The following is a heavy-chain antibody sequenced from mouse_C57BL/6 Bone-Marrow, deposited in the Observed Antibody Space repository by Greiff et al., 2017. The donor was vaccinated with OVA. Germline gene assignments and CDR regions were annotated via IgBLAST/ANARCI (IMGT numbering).Heavy chain of an antibody. V-gene: IGHV1-74*01. D-gene: IGHD1-1*01. CDR3: AAHYYGSSSVAY. CDR2: IHPSASDT. CDR1: GYTFTSYW. J-gene: IGHJ3*01. Sequence: VQLQQPGAELVKPGASVKVSCKASGYTFTSYWMHWVKQRPGQGLEWIGRIHPSASDTNYNQKFKGKATLTVDKSSSTASMQLSSLTSEDSAVYDCAAHYYGSSSVAYWGQGTLVTVSA.